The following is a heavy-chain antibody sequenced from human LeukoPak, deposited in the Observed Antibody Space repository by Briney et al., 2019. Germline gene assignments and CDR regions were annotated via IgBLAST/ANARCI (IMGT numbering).Heavy chain of an antibody. CDR2: ISSSSSTI. V-gene: IGHV3-48*01. CDR3: ARDPSTYYYDSSGYDKDY. D-gene: IGHD3-22*01. Sequence: GGSLRLSCAASGFTFSSYSMNWVCQAPGKGLEWVSYISSSSSTIYYADSVKGRFTISRDNAKNSLYLQMNSLRAEDTAVYYCARDPSTYYYDSSGYDKDYWGQGTLVTVSS. CDR1: GFTFSSYS. J-gene: IGHJ4*02.